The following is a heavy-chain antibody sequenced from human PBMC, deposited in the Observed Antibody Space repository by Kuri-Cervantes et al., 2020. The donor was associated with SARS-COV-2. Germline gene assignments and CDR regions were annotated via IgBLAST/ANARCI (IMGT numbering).Heavy chain of an antibody. V-gene: IGHV4-59*12. CDR1: GGSISSYY. Sequence: SETLSLTCTVSGGSISSYYWSWIRQPPGKGLEWIGYIYYSGSTNYNPSLKSRVTISVDTSKNHFSLKLTSVTAADTAVYYCARGVNYFDIPGGYWGQGALVTVSS. CDR3: ARGVNYFDIPGGY. CDR2: IYYSGST. J-gene: IGHJ4*02. D-gene: IGHD3-22*01.